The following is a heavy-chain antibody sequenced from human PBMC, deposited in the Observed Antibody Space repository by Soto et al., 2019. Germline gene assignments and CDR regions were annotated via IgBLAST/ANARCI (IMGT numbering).Heavy chain of an antibody. CDR2: ISYDGSNK. CDR3: ASPLPFQTVATITTFDY. D-gene: IGHD5-12*01. CDR1: GFTFSSYA. J-gene: IGHJ4*02. V-gene: IGHV3-30-3*01. Sequence: PGGSLRLSCAASGFTFSSYAMHWVRQAPGKGLEWVAVISYDGSNKYYADSVKGRFTISRDNSKNTLYLQMNSLRAEDTAVYYCASPLPFQTVATITTFDYWGQGTLVTVSS.